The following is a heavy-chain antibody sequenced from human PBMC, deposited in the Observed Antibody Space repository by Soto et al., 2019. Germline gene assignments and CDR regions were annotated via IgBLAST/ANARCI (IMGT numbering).Heavy chain of an antibody. CDR2: LWYDGSGE. CDR3: ARDSVRFLEHFSKDYFDY. CDR1: GFTFSDYG. Sequence: QVHLVESGGGVVQPGGSLRLSCAGSGFTFSDYGMHWVRQAPGKGLEWVAVLWYDGSGEYYTDSVRGRFTISRVNSKNTPYLQMNNLRDETTGVYYCARDSVRFLEHFSKDYFDYWGQGTRVTVSS. V-gene: IGHV3-33*08. J-gene: IGHJ4*02. D-gene: IGHD3-3*01.